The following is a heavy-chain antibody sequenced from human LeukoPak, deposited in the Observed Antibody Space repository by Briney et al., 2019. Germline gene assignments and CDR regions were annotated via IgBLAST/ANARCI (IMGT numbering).Heavy chain of an antibody. CDR3: ATRPYSSSWYPHY. Sequence: GGSLRLSCAASGFTLSSYWMSWVRQAPGKGLEWVANIKQDGSEKYYVDSVKGRFTISRDNAKNSLYLQMNSLRAEDTAVYYCATRPYSSSWYPHYWGQGTLVTVSS. CDR1: GFTLSSYW. D-gene: IGHD6-13*01. V-gene: IGHV3-7*01. J-gene: IGHJ4*02. CDR2: IKQDGSEK.